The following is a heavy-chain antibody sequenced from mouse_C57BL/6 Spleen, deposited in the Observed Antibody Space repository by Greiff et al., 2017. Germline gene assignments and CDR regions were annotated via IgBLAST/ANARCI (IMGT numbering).Heavy chain of an antibody. Sequence: VQLQQSGAELVRPGASVKLSCTASGFNIKDDYMHWVKQRPEQGLEWIGWIDPENGDTEYASKFQGKATITADTSSNTAYLQLSSLTSEDTAVYYCTTERLRRGFAYWGQGTLVTVSA. CDR1: GFNIKDDY. D-gene: IGHD2-4*01. V-gene: IGHV14-4*01. J-gene: IGHJ3*01. CDR3: TTERLRRGFAY. CDR2: IDPENGDT.